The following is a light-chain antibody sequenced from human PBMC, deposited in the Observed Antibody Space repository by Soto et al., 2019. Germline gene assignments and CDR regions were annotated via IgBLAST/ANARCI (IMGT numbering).Light chain of an antibody. J-gene: IGKJ1*01. CDR1: QSVSSY. CDR3: QRYDHWPPWT. V-gene: IGKV3-15*01. Sequence: EIVMTLSPATLSESLGEGATLSCRASQSVSSYLAWYQQRPGQAPRLLSYDASIRATGIPVRFSGSGSGTEFTLTISNLQSEDFAAYYCQRYDHWPPWTVGQGTEVEIK. CDR2: DAS.